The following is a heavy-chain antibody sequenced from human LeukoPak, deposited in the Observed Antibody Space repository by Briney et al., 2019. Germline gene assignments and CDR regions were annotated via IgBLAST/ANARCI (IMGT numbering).Heavy chain of an antibody. J-gene: IGHJ4*02. CDR2: IYQSGST. CDR3: ARSLSTAGIDY. Sequence: PSETLSLTCAVSGYSITTGRYWGWIRQPPGKGLEWIGSIYQSGSTYYNPSLKSRVTISVGKSKNQFSLNLRSVTAPDTAVYYCARSLSTAGIDYWGQGTLVTVSS. V-gene: IGHV4-38-2*01. D-gene: IGHD2-2*01. CDR1: GYSITTGRY.